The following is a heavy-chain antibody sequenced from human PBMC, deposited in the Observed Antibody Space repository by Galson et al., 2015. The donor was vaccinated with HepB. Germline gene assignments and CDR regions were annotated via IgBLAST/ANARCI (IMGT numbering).Heavy chain of an antibody. J-gene: IGHJ6*02. Sequence: SLRLSCAASGFTFSSYGMHWVRQAPGKGLEWVAVISYDGSNKYYADSVKGRFTISRDNSKNTLYLQMNSLRAEDTAVYYCANDVGVLWGQGTTVTVSS. CDR3: ANDVGVL. V-gene: IGHV3-30*18. CDR1: GFTFSSYG. D-gene: IGHD2-21*01. CDR2: ISYDGSNK.